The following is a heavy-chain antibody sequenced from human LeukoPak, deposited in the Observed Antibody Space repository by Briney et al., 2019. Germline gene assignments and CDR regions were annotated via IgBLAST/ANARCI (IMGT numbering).Heavy chain of an antibody. J-gene: IGHJ4*02. CDR3: ARIIYYDSSGCYLLFDY. CDR2: INHSVGT. CDR1: SGSFSGYY. Sequence: SETLSLTCSVYSGSFSGYYWSWIRQPPGKGLEWIGEINHSVGTNYNPSLKSRVTMSLDTSKNQFSLKLSSVTAADTAVYYCARIIYYDSSGCYLLFDYWGQGTLVTVSS. V-gene: IGHV4-34*01. D-gene: IGHD3-22*01.